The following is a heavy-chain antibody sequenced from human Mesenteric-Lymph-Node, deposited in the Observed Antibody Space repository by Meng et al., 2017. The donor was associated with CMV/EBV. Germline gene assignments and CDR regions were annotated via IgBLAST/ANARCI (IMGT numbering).Heavy chain of an antibody. Sequence: SETLSLTCTVSGDSISSDDYYWSWIRQSPGQGLEWIGYRHGSGSTFYNPTLRSRVSITADTSKNQFSLKVNSVTAADTAVYYCVRQQGSGSYVDYFDRWGPGTLVTVSS. CDR1: GDSISSDDYY. CDR3: VRQQGSGSYVDYFDR. CDR2: RHGSGST. V-gene: IGHV4-30-4*08. D-gene: IGHD3-10*01. J-gene: IGHJ4*02.